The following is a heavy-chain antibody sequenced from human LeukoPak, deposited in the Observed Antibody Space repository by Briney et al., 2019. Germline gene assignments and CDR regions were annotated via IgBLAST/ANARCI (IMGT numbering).Heavy chain of an antibody. Sequence: GGSLRLSCAASGFTFSSYGMHWVRQAPGKGLGWVAVIWYDGSNKYYADSVKGRFTISRDNSKNTLYLQMNSLRAEDTAVYYCAKSGVLRYFDWSDPEYYFDYWGQGTLVTVSS. CDR3: AKSGVLRYFDWSDPEYYFDY. CDR2: IWYDGSNK. V-gene: IGHV3-33*06. D-gene: IGHD3-9*01. J-gene: IGHJ4*02. CDR1: GFTFSSYG.